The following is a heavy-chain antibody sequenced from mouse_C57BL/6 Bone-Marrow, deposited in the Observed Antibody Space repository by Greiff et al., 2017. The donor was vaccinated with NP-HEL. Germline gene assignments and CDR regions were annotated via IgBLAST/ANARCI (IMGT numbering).Heavy chain of an antibody. CDR1: GFNIKNTY. V-gene: IGHV14-3*01. Sequence: EVKLVESVAELVRPGASVKLSCTASGFNIKNTYMHWVKQRPEQGLEWIGRIDPANGSTKYAPKFPGKATITADTSSNTAYLQLSSLTSEDTAIYYCARPYYDYGGSWFAYWGQGTLVTVSA. CDR2: IDPANGST. CDR3: ARPYYDYGGSWFAY. J-gene: IGHJ3*01. D-gene: IGHD2-4*01.